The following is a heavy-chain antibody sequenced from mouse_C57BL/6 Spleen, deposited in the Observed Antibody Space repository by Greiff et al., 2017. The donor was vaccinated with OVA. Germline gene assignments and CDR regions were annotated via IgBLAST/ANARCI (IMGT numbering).Heavy chain of an antibody. CDR3: ARYDYDWYFDV. CDR2: IDPSDSET. CDR1: GYTFTSYW. Sequence: QVQLQQPGAELVRPGSSVKLSCKASGYTFTSYWMHWVKQRPIQGLEWIGNIDPSDSETHYNQKFKDKATLTVDKSSSTAYMQLSSLTSEDSAVYYLARYDYDWYFDVWGTGTTVTGSS. J-gene: IGHJ1*03. V-gene: IGHV1-52*01. D-gene: IGHD2-4*01.